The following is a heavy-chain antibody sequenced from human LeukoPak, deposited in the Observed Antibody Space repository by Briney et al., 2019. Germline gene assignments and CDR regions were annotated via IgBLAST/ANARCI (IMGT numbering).Heavy chain of an antibody. CDR1: GFTFSSYA. V-gene: IGHV3-30*04. Sequence: QPGGSLRLSCAASGFTFSSYAMHSGRQAPGKGLEWGAVISYDGSNKYYADSVKGRFTISRDNSKNTLYLQMNSLRAEDTAVYYCAGTIAARPGGGDDYWGQGTLVTVSS. CDR3: AGTIAARPGGGDDY. J-gene: IGHJ4*02. CDR2: ISYDGSNK. D-gene: IGHD6-6*01.